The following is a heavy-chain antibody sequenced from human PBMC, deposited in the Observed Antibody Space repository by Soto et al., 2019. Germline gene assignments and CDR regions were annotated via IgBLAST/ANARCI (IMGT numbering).Heavy chain of an antibody. Sequence: QVQLQESGPGLVKPSQTLSLTCTVSGGSISSGGYYWSWIRQHPGKGLEWIGYIYYSGSTYYNPALQIRVTISVDTSKNQFSLKLSSVTAADTAVYYCARAPLAPTGELYFDYWGQGTLVTVSS. CDR2: IYYSGST. V-gene: IGHV4-31*03. CDR1: GGSISSGGYY. CDR3: ARAPLAPTGELYFDY. J-gene: IGHJ4*02. D-gene: IGHD1-26*01.